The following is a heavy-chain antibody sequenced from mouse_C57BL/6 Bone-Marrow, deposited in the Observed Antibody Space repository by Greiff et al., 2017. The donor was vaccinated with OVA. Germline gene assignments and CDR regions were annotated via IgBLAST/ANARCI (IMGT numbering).Heavy chain of an antibody. Sequence: QVQLKQPGAELVKPGASVKLSCKASGYTFTSYWMHWVKQRPGQGLEWIGMIHPNSGSTNYNEKFKSKATLTVDKSSSTAYMQLSSLTSEDSAVYYCARSRQLRLRRAYWGQGTLVTVSA. CDR3: ARSRQLRLRRAY. D-gene: IGHD3-2*02. V-gene: IGHV1-64*01. CDR1: GYTFTSYW. J-gene: IGHJ3*01. CDR2: IHPNSGST.